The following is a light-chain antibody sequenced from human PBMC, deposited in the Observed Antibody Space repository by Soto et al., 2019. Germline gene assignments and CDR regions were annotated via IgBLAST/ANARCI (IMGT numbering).Light chain of an antibody. CDR2: LNSDGSH. J-gene: IGLJ3*02. V-gene: IGLV4-69*01. CDR1: SGHSSYA. CDR3: QTWGTGIWV. Sequence: QSVLTQSPSASASLGASVKLTCTLSSGHSSYAIAWHQQQPEKGPRDLMKLNSDGSHSKGDGIPDRFAGSSSGAERYLTISSLQSEDEADYYCQTWGTGIWVFGGGTKLTVL.